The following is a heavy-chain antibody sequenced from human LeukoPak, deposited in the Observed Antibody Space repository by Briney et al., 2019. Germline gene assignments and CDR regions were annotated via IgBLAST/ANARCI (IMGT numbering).Heavy chain of an antibody. CDR1: GFTFSSYG. D-gene: IGHD1-26*01. CDR2: ISYDGSNK. CDR3: AKGNPTQWELPRPVAFDI. J-gene: IGHJ3*02. V-gene: IGHV3-30*18. Sequence: GGSLRLSCAASGFTFSSYGMHWVRQAPGKGLEWVAVISYDGSNKYYADSVKGRFTISRDNSKNTLYLQMNGLRAEDTAVYYCAKGNPTQWELPRPVAFDIWGQGTMVTVSS.